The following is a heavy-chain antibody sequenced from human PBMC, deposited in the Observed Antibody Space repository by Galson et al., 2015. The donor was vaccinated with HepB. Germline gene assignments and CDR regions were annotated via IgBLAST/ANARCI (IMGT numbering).Heavy chain of an antibody. CDR3: TRGSEANWYFDL. CDR2: IRSKANSYAT. Sequence: SLRLSCAASGFTFSGSAMHWVRQASGKGLEWVGRIRSKANSYATAYAASVKGRFTISRDDSKNTAYLQMNSLKTEDTAVYYCTRGSEANWYFDLWGRGTLVTVSS. J-gene: IGHJ2*01. D-gene: IGHD3-10*01. V-gene: IGHV3-73*01. CDR1: GFTFSGSA.